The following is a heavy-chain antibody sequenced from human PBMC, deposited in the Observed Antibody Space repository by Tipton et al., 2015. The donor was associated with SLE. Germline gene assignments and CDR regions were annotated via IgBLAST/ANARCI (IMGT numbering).Heavy chain of an antibody. J-gene: IGHJ3*02. CDR3: ARVIPDYELDAFDI. CDR1: GGSISSGDYY. D-gene: IGHD4-17*01. CDR2: IYYSGIT. V-gene: IGHV4-30-4*01. Sequence: TLSLTCTVSGGSISSGDYYWSWIRQPPGKGLEWIGYIYYSGITHYNPSLKSRLSISVDTAKNQFSLKLGSVTAADTAVYYCARVIPDYELDAFDIWGQGTMGTVSS.